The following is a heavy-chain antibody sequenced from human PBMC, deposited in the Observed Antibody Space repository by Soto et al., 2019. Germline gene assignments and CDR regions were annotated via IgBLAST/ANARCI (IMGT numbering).Heavy chain of an antibody. D-gene: IGHD6-19*01. V-gene: IGHV3-48*02. CDR3: ARSVEGHFDY. J-gene: IGHJ4*02. Sequence: EVQLVESGGGWVQPGGSLRLSCAASGFPFSIYSMNWVRQAPGKGLEWSSYITSDTNTIKYADSVKGRFTISRDNAKNLVYLQMNSLRDEDTAVYFCARSVEGHFDYWGQGTVVTVSS. CDR2: ITSDTNTI. CDR1: GFPFSIYS.